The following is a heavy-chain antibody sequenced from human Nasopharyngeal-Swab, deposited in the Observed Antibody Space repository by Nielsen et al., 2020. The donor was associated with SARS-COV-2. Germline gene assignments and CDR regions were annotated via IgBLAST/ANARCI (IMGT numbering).Heavy chain of an antibody. D-gene: IGHD3-10*01. J-gene: IGHJ6*02. CDR1: GFTFSSYA. V-gene: IGHV3-30-3*01. Sequence: GGSLRLSCAASGFTFSSYAMHWVRQAPGQGLEWVAVISYDGSNKYYADSVKGRFTISRDNSKNTLYLQMNSLRAEDTAVYYCARDSGAPMDVWGQGTTVTVSS. CDR3: ARDSGAPMDV. CDR2: ISYDGSNK.